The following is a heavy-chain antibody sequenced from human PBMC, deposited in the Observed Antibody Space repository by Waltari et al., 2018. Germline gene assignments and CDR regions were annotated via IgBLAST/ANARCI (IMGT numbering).Heavy chain of an antibody. CDR2: ISSSSSYI. CDR1: GFTFSSYS. Sequence: EVQLVESGGGLVKPGGSLRLSCAASGFTFSSYSMNWVRQAPGKGLEWVSSISSSSSYIYYADSVKGRFTISRDNAKNSLYLQMNSLRAEDTAVYYCARVRRATIVLYFYYMDVWGKGTTVTVSS. CDR3: ARVRRATIVLYFYYMDV. V-gene: IGHV3-21*01. D-gene: IGHD5-12*01. J-gene: IGHJ6*03.